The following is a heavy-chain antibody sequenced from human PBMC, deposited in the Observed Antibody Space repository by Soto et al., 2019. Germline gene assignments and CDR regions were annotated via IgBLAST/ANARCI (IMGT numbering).Heavy chain of an antibody. V-gene: IGHV1-18*01. CDR3: ARDFTGWPPDGVDS. D-gene: IGHD3-16*01. Sequence: QVPLVQSGAEVKMPGASVKVSCKASGFTFTSYAFTWVRQAPGQGLEWMGWISAYNGNTNYARNFRGRVTMTTDSSTSTVYMGLGSLTSDDTAVYFCARDFTGWPPDGVDSWGQGTLVSVSA. CDR2: ISAYNGNT. J-gene: IGHJ4*02. CDR1: GFTFTSYA.